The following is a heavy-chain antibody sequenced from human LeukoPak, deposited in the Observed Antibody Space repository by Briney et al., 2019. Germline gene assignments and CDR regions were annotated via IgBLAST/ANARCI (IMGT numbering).Heavy chain of an antibody. J-gene: IGHJ5*02. CDR1: GFTFSSYS. CDR2: ISSSSSTI. Sequence: GGSLRLSCAASGFTFSSYSMNLVRQAPGKGLEWVSYISSSSSTIYYADSVKGRFTISRDTAKNSLYLKMNSLRAEDTAVYYCARNRYSGSYYWFDLWGQGTLVTVSS. CDR3: ARNRYSGSYYWFDL. V-gene: IGHV3-48*01. D-gene: IGHD1-26*01.